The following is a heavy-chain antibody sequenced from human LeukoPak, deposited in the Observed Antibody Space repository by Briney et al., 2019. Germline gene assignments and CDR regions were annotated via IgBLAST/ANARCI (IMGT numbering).Heavy chain of an antibody. CDR1: CVSICIYY. V-gene: IGHV4-4*07. CDR3: STSSSYYYYYMDV. Sequence: PSETLSLTYSVYCVSICIYYWSWIRQPAGKGLEWIGRLYTSGSTNYNPSLKSRVTMSVDTSKNQFSLKLSSVTAADTAVYYCSTSSSYYYYYMDVWGKGTTVTVSS. J-gene: IGHJ6*03. D-gene: IGHD2-2*01. CDR2: LYTSGST.